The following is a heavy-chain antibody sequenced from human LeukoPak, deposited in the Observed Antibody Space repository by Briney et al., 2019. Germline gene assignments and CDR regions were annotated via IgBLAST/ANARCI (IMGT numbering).Heavy chain of an antibody. CDR1: GYTFTSYD. D-gene: IGHD6-19*01. CDR2: MNPNSGNT. V-gene: IGHV1-8*01. CDR3: ARDLKMGYSSGRHSWGTGSSNDY. Sequence: ASVKVSCKASGYTFTSYDINWVRQATGQGLEWMGWMNPNSGNTGYAQKFQGRVTMTRSTSISTAYMELRSLRADDTAVYYCARDLKMGYSSGRHSWGTGSSNDYWGQGTLVTVSS. J-gene: IGHJ4*02.